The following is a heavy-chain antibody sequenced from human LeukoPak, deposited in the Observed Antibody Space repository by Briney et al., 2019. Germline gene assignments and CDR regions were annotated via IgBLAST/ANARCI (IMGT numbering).Heavy chain of an antibody. V-gene: IGHV3-7*01. CDR1: GFTFSTSW. D-gene: IGHD4-17*01. J-gene: IGHJ4*02. CDR3: ARGDHYGDYFDY. CDR2: IRKDASQI. Sequence: GGSLRLSCAASGFTFSTSWMSWVRQTPGKGLEWVANIRKDASQIYYVDSVRGRFTISRDNAKNSLYLQMNSLRAEDTAVYYCARGDHYGDYFDYWGQGTLVTVSS.